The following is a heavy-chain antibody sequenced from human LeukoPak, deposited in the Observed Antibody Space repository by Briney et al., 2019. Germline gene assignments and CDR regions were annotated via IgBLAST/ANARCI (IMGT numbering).Heavy chain of an antibody. CDR1: GFTFSNYA. V-gene: IGHV3-23*01. D-gene: IGHD3-9*01. CDR3: AKWGDYDILTGYYDSDY. J-gene: IGHJ4*02. Sequence: TGASLRLSCAASGFTFSNYAMSWVRQAPGKGLEWVSAIVGSGGSTYYADSVKGRFTISRDNPKNTLYLQMNSLRAEDTAVYYYAKWGDYDILTGYYDSDYWGQGTLVTVSS. CDR2: IVGSGGST.